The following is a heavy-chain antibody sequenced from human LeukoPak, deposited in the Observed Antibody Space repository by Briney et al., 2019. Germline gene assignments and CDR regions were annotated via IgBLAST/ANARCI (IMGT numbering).Heavy chain of an antibody. CDR2: IYYSGST. Sequence: RTSETLSLTCTVSGGSISSSSYYWGWIRPPPGKGLEWIGSIYYSGSTYYNPSLKSRVTISVDTSKNQFSLKLSSVTAADTAVYYCAREAGSFDYWGQGTLVTVSS. CDR1: GGSISSSSYY. CDR3: AREAGSFDY. J-gene: IGHJ4*02. V-gene: IGHV4-39*07. D-gene: IGHD6-19*01.